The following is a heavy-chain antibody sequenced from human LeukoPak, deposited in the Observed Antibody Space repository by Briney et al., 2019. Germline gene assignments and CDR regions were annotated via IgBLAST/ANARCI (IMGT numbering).Heavy chain of an antibody. J-gene: IGHJ6*02. Sequence: GGSLRLSCAASGFTFSSYWMHWVRQAPGKGLGWVSRICIGGSITNYADSVKGRFTISIDNAKNTLYLQMNSLRAEDTAVYYCTRESSSSYYYGLDVWGQGATVTVSS. D-gene: IGHD6-6*01. CDR2: ICIGGSIT. CDR1: GFTFSSYW. CDR3: TRESSSSYYYGLDV. V-gene: IGHV3-74*01.